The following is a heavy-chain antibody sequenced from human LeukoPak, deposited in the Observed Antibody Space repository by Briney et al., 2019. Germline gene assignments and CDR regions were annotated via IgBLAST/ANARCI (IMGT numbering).Heavy chain of an antibody. D-gene: IGHD3-10*01. CDR3: ARSDYHNSGSHTVFDAFDI. V-gene: IGHV4-59*01. CDR2: IDDSGNT. Sequence: SETLSLTCTVSGGSISRYYWSWIRLPPGKGLEWIGYIDDSGNTNYNPSLKSQVTISVDKSKNQFSLKLSFVTAADTAMYYCARSDYHNSGSHTVFDAFDIWGQGTRVTVSS. J-gene: IGHJ3*02. CDR1: GGSISRYY.